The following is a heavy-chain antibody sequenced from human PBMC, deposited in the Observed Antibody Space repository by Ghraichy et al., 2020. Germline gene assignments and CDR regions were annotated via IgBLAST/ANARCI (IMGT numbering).Heavy chain of an antibody. CDR1: GGSISSSSYY. D-gene: IGHD2-15*01. CDR2: IYYSGST. J-gene: IGHJ2*01. Sequence: SETLSLTCTVSGGSISSSSYYWGWIRQPPGKGLEWIGSIYYSGSTYYNPSLKSRVTISVDTSKNQFSLKLRYVTAADTAVYYCARHGGVYWYFDLWGRGTLVTVSS. CDR3: ARHGGVYWYFDL. V-gene: IGHV4-39*01.